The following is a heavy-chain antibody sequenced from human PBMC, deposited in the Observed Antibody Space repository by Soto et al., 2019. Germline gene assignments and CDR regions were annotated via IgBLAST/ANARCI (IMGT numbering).Heavy chain of an antibody. CDR2: IFSNDEK. J-gene: IGHJ6*02. D-gene: IGHD6-19*01. CDR1: GFSLSNARMG. CDR3: ARIPVAGTLEYYYGMDV. V-gene: IGHV2-26*01. Sequence: SGPTLVNPTETLTLTCTVSGFSLSNARMGVSWIRQPPGKALEWLAHIFSNDEKSYSTSLKSRLTISKDTSKSQVVLTMTNMDPVDTATYYCARIPVAGTLEYYYGMDVWGQGTTVTVSS.